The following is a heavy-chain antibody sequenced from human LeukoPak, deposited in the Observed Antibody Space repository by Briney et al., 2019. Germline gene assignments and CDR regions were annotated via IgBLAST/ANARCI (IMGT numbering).Heavy chain of an antibody. V-gene: IGHV3-30*01. CDR2: ISFDATKE. CDR1: GFTFSNYA. J-gene: IGHJ3*02. D-gene: IGHD1-26*01. CDR3: ARFKVGSNTTQKNAFDI. Sequence: GGSLRLSCAASGFTFSNYAMHWVRQAPGKGLEWVAVISFDATKEYFGKSVKGRFTISRDNSESTLFPQMHSLRIEDTALYFCARFKVGSNTTQKNAFDIWGRGTVVTVSS.